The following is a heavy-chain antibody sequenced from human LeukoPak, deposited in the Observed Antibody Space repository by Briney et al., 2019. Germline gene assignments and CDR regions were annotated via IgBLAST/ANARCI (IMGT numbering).Heavy chain of an antibody. V-gene: IGHV4-31*03. CDR1: GGSISSGGYY. D-gene: IGHD2-8*02. Sequence: PSQTLSLTCTVSGGSISSGGYYWSWIRQHPGKGMEWIGYIYYSGSTYYNPSHKSRVTISVDTSKNQFSLKLSSVPAADTAVYYCARDSTGRRGWFDPWGQGTLVTVSS. CDR3: ARDSTGRRGWFDP. J-gene: IGHJ5*02. CDR2: IYYSGST.